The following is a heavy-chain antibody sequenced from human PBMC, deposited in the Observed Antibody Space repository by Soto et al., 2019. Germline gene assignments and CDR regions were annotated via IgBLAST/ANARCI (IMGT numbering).Heavy chain of an antibody. J-gene: IGHJ5*02. Sequence: QLQLQESGSGLVKPSPTLSLTCAVSGGSISSGGYSWSWIRQPPGKGLEWIGYIYHSGRTYYNPSLKCRVTIAVDRSKNQFSLKLSSVTAAETAVYYCARVPDRWGQGTLVTVST. D-gene: IGHD2-2*01. CDR2: IYHSGRT. CDR1: GGSISSGGYS. V-gene: IGHV4-30-2*01. CDR3: ARVPDR.